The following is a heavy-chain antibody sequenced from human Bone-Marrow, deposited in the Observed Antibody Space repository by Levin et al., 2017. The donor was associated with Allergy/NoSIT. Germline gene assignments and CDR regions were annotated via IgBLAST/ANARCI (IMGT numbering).Heavy chain of an antibody. CDR3: ARGQGEQGLVFEH. CDR2: IYYTGST. V-gene: IGHV4-39*07. D-gene: IGHD6-19*01. J-gene: IGHJ1*01. Sequence: SQTLSLTCTVSGGSISTSYYWGWIRQPPGKGLEWIGSIYYTGSTYYNPSLQSRVTISVDTSRNQFSLKLNSVTAADTAVFYCARGQGEQGLVFEHWGQGTLVTVSS. CDR1: GGSISTSYY.